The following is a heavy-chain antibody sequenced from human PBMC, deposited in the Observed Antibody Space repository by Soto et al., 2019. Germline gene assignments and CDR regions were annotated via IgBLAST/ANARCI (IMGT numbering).Heavy chain of an antibody. J-gene: IGHJ6*02. D-gene: IGHD3-22*01. CDR3: ARVTDSPFYYYGMDV. CDR2: ISSSGSTI. V-gene: IGHV3-48*03. Sequence: GSLRLSCAASGFTFSSYEMNWVRQAPGKGLEWVSYISSSGSTIYYADSVKGRFTISRDNAKNSLYLQMNSLRAEDTAIYYCARVTDSPFYYYGMDVWGQGTTVTVSS. CDR1: GFTFSSYE.